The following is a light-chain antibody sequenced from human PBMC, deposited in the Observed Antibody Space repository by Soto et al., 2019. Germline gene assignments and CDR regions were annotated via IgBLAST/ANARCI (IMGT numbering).Light chain of an antibody. J-gene: IGKJ1*01. CDR3: QQTYSTPRT. CDR2: AAS. CDR1: QTISTY. Sequence: DIQMTQSPSSLSASVGDRVTITCRASQTISTYLNWYQQKPGKAPELLIYAASNLQSGVPSTFSGSGSGTEFTLTISSLQNEDFAAYYCQQTYSTPRTFGQGTKVDNK. V-gene: IGKV1-39*01.